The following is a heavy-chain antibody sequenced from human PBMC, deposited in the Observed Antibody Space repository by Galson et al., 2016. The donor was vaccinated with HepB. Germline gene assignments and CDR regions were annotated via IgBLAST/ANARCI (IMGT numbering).Heavy chain of an antibody. V-gene: IGHV3-7*04. CDR3: AWDNYERGPLES. J-gene: IGHJ4*02. Sequence: SLRLSCAASGFTFSRYWMTWVRQAPGKGPEWVATIKADGTVKNYAGSVRGRFTISRDNARNSLHLQVDSLRAEDTAVYYCAWDNYERGPLESWGQGTLVTVSS. D-gene: IGHD3-16*01. CDR2: IKADGTVK. CDR1: GFTFSRYW.